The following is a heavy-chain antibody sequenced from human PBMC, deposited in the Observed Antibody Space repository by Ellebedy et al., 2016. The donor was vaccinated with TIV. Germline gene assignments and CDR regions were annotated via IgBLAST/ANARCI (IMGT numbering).Heavy chain of an antibody. D-gene: IGHD4-17*01. J-gene: IGHJ2*01. V-gene: IGHV5-51*01. Sequence: GGSLRLSXKGSGYSFTSYWIGWVRQMPGKGLEWMGIIYPGDSDTRYSPSFQGQVTISADKSISTAYLQWSSLKASDTAMYYCARLGPYGLRGHFDLWGRGTLVTVSS. CDR3: ARLGPYGLRGHFDL. CDR1: GYSFTSYW. CDR2: IYPGDSDT.